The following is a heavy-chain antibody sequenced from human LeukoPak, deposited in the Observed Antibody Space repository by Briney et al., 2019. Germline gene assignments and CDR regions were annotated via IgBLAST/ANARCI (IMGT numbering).Heavy chain of an antibody. Sequence: GGSLRLSCAASGFTFSTYSMNWVRQAPGKGLEWVSVIYSGGSTYYADSVKGRFTISRDNSKNTLYLQMNSLRAEDTAVYYCARDLWDGTFDYWGQGTLVTVSS. CDR1: GFTFSTYS. CDR2: IYSGGST. CDR3: ARDLWDGTFDY. J-gene: IGHJ4*02. D-gene: IGHD1-26*01. V-gene: IGHV3-53*01.